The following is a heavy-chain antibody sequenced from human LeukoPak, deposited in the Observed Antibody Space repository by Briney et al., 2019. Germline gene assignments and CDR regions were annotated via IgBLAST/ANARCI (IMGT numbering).Heavy chain of an antibody. D-gene: IGHD3-9*01. J-gene: IGHJ3*02. Sequence: GGSLRLSCEVSGFTLSSYWMHWVRQAPGKGLVWVSRIKSESDGSNTGYADSVKGRFTISRDNAKNTLFLQMNSLRAEDTAVYYCARVYYDILTGYYIWGVRTPDAFDIWGQGTMVTVSS. CDR1: GFTLSSYW. V-gene: IGHV3-74*01. CDR3: ARVYYDILTGYYIWGVRTPDAFDI. CDR2: IKSESDGSNT.